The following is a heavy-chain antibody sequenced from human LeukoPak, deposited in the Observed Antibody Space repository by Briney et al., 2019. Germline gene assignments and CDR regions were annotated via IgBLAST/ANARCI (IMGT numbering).Heavy chain of an antibody. CDR1: GFNFRNAW. V-gene: IGHV3-23*01. D-gene: IGHD3-22*01. Sequence: GGSLRLSCTASGFNFRNAWMCWVRQAPGKGLEWVGEISGSGGRTYYADSVKGRFTISRDNSKNTLYLQMNSLRAEDTALYYCAKDQRYDSSAYYSSYWGQGTLVTVSS. J-gene: IGHJ4*02. CDR3: AKDQRYDSSAYYSSY. CDR2: ISGSGGRT.